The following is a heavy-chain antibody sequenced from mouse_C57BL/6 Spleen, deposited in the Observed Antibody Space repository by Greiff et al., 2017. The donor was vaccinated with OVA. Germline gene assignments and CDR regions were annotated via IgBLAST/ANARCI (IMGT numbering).Heavy chain of an antibody. D-gene: IGHD1-1*01. V-gene: IGHV1-26*01. CDR3: ARGDYGSSYFAY. CDR1: GYTFTDYY. CDR2: INPNNGGT. Sequence: EVQLQQSGPELVKPGASVKISCKASGYTFTDYYMNWVKQSHGKSLEWIGDINPNNGGTSYNQKFKGKATLTVDKSSSTAYMELRSLTSEDSAVYYCARGDYGSSYFAYWGEGTLVTVSA. J-gene: IGHJ3*01.